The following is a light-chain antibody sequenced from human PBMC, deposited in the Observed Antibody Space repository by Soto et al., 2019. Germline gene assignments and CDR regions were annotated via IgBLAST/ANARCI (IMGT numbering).Light chain of an antibody. V-gene: IGKV3-20*01. J-gene: IGKJ4*01. Sequence: EIELTKSPGTLSLSPGERATLSCRASQSVSSSYLAWYQQKPGQAPRLLIYGASSRATGIPDRFSGSGSGTDITLTISWLESEDVAVYYYEAYCRAARNLGEGTKVDIK. CDR3: EAYCRAARN. CDR1: QSVSSSY. CDR2: GAS.